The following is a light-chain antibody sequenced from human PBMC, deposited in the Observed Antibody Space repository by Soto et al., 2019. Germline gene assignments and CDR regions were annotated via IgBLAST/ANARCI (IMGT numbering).Light chain of an antibody. J-gene: IGKJ2*01. CDR3: QQYNNWPYT. Sequence: EIVMTQSPATLSVSPGERATLSCRASQSVSSILAWYQQKPGQAPRLLIYGASTRATGIPARFSGSGSGTEFTLTISSLQSEDFALYYCQQYNNWPYTFGQGTKLEIK. V-gene: IGKV3-15*01. CDR2: GAS. CDR1: QSVSSI.